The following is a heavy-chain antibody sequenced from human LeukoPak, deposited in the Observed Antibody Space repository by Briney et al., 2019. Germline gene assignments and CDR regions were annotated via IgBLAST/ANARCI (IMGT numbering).Heavy chain of an antibody. D-gene: IGHD6-13*01. Sequence: PGGSLRLSCAASGFPFCDYYMGSVRRAPGKGLGWVSVIKWNGGSTAYADSVKGRFTISRDNAKNSLYLQLNRLRGEDTAVYYSARETPTRSGYTCYWGQGNLVTVSS. CDR1: GFPFCDYY. CDR2: IKWNGGST. CDR3: ARETPTRSGYTCY. V-gene: IGHV3-20*04. J-gene: IGHJ4*02.